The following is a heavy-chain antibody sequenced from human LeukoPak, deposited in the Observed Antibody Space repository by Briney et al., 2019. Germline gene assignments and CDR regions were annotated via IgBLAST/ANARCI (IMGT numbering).Heavy chain of an antibody. CDR2: ISYDGSNK. CDR1: GFTFSSYG. D-gene: IGHD3-22*01. CDR3: AKQKTYYDSYSHYNTWFDP. V-gene: IGHV3-30*18. Sequence: GGSLRLSCAASGFTFSSYGMHWVRQAPGKGLEWVAVISYDGSNKYYADSVKGRFTISRDNSKNTLYLQMNSLRAEDTAVYYCAKQKTYYDSYSHYNTWFDPWGQETLVIVSS. J-gene: IGHJ5*02.